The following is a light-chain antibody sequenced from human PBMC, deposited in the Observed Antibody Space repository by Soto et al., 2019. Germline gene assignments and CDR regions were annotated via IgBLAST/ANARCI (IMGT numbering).Light chain of an antibody. Sequence: QSALTQPPSASGTHGQRVTISCSGSSSNIGSNTVNWYQQLPGTAPKLLIYSNNQRPSGVPDRFSGSKSGTSASLAISGLQSEDEADYFCAAWDDSLNGRVFGGGTKLSVL. CDR2: SNN. CDR3: AAWDDSLNGRV. CDR1: SSNIGSNT. V-gene: IGLV1-44*01. J-gene: IGLJ2*01.